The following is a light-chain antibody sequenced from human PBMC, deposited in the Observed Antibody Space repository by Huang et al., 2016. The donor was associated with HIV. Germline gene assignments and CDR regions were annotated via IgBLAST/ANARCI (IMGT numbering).Light chain of an antibody. Sequence: EIVMTQSPVTLSVSPGERATLSCRASQSVSRNLAWYQQRPGQAPRLLISGTYARATGIPARFSGSGSGTEFTLTISSLQSEDSAIYYCQHYNNWPPTWTFGQGTKVEIK. CDR2: GTY. V-gene: IGKV3-15*01. CDR3: QHYNNWPPTWT. CDR1: QSVSRN. J-gene: IGKJ1*01.